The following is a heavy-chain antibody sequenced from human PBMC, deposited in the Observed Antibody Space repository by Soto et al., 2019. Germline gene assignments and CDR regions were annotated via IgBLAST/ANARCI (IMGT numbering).Heavy chain of an antibody. CDR1: GYTFTGYY. V-gene: IGHV1-2*02. D-gene: IGHD2-15*01. CDR3: ARSYCSGGSCPRGNWFDP. J-gene: IGHJ5*02. CDR2: INPNSGGT. Sequence: ASVKVSCKASGYTFTGYYMHWVRQAPGQGLEWMGWINPNSGGTNYAQKFQGGVTMTRDTSISTAYMELSRLRSDDTAVYYCARSYCSGGSCPRGNWFDPWGQGTLVTVSS.